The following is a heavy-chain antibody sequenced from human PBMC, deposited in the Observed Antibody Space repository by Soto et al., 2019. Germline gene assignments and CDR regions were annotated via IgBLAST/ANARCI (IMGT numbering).Heavy chain of an antibody. J-gene: IGHJ3*02. CDR2: IKQEGSEK. Sequence: EVQLVESGGALVQPGGSLRLSCAASGFTFSSYWMSWVRQAPGKGLEWVANIKQEGSEKYYMDSVKGRFTISRDNAKNYLYLQMISLRVDDTAVYYCARRYSSTFDIWGQGTMVTVSS. CDR3: ARRYSSTFDI. D-gene: IGHD5-18*01. V-gene: IGHV3-7*03. CDR1: GFTFSSYW.